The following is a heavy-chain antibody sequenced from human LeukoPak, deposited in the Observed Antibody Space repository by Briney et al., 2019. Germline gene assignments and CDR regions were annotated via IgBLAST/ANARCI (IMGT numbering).Heavy chain of an antibody. CDR1: GYTFTSYG. V-gene: IGHV1-18*01. CDR3: ARDLRVTAAGVLIYYYYGMDV. CDR2: ITAYNGNT. Sequence: ASVKVSCKPSGYTFTSYGISWVRQAPGQGLEWMGGITAYNGNTNYALILQDRVTMTTDTSTSTAYMELRSLRSDDTAVYYCARDLRVTAAGVLIYYYYGMDVWGQGTTVTVSS. J-gene: IGHJ6*02. D-gene: IGHD6-13*01.